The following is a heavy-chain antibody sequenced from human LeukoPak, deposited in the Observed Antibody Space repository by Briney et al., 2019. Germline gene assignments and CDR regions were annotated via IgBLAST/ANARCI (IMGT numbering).Heavy chain of an antibody. Sequence: SQTLSLTCAVSGGSISSGGYSWSWIRQPPGKGLEWIGYIYHSGSTYYNPSLKSRVTISVDRSKNQFSLKLSSVTAADTAVYYCAREEYDILTGLSRRAFDIWGQGTMVTVSS. CDR3: AREEYDILTGLSRRAFDI. CDR2: IYHSGST. CDR1: GGSISSGGYS. J-gene: IGHJ3*02. D-gene: IGHD3-9*01. V-gene: IGHV4-30-2*01.